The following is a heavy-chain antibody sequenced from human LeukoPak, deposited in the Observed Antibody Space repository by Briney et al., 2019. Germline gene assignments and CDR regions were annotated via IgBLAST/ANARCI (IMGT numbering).Heavy chain of an antibody. CDR1: GFTFDDYA. J-gene: IGHJ4*02. Sequence: SLRLSCAASGFTFDDYAMHWVRHAPGKGLEWVSGISWNSGSIGYADFVKGRFTISRDNAKNSLYLQMNSLRAEDMALYYCAKGGREWELLYFDYWGQGTLVTVSS. CDR2: ISWNSGSI. V-gene: IGHV3-9*03. D-gene: IGHD1-26*01. CDR3: AKGGREWELLYFDY.